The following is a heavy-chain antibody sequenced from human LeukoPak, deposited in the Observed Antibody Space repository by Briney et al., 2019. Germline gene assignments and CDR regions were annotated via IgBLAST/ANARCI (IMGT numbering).Heavy chain of an antibody. V-gene: IGHV1-69*13. J-gene: IGHJ4*02. CDR2: IIPIFGTG. CDR3: ARGLGDSSGYYYSDY. CDR1: GGTFSTYA. D-gene: IGHD3-22*01. Sequence: SVKVSCRTSGGTFSTYAISWVRQAPGQGLEWMGGIIPIFGTGNYAQKFQGRVTITADESTSTAYMELSSLRSEDTAVYYCARGLGDSSGYYYSDYWGQGTLVTVSS.